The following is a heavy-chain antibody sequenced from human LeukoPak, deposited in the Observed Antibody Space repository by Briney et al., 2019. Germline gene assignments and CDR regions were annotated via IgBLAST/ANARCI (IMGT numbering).Heavy chain of an antibody. CDR2: INPSGDST. Sequence: ASVKVSCKASGYTFTSYYMHWVRQAPGQGLEWMGIINPSGDSTNYAQKFQGRVTMTRDTSTSTVYMELSSLRSEDTAVYYCARERMVGSNTLFGVVPSSWFDPWGQGTLVTVSS. V-gene: IGHV1-46*01. CDR1: GYTFTSYY. J-gene: IGHJ5*02. D-gene: IGHD3-3*01. CDR3: ARERMVGSNTLFGVVPSSWFDP.